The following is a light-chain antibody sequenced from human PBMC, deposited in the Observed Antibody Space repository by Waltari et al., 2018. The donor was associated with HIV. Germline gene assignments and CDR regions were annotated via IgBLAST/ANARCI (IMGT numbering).Light chain of an antibody. V-gene: IGLV2-14*01. CDR1: SSDVGAYNY. CDR3: SSYTTTRTLV. CDR2: EVS. J-gene: IGLJ2*01. Sequence: QSALTQPASVSGSPGQSITISCTGTSSDVGAYNYVSWYQQHPDKAPKLMIYEVSNLPSGVSNRFSGSKSGNTASLTISGLQAEDEADYYCSSYTTTRTLVFGGGTKLTVL.